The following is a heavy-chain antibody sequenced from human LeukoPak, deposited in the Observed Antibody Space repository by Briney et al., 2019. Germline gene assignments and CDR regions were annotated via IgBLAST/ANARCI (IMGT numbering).Heavy chain of an antibody. Sequence: GGSLRLSCAASGFTFGGYTMSWVRQAPGKRLQWVSTITSGGDYMYYADPVKGRFTISRDDSKNSLYLHVNSLRAEDTAVYYCARVSIFGVVIANDYWGQGTVVTVSS. CDR2: ITSGGDYM. V-gene: IGHV3-21*01. J-gene: IGHJ4*02. CDR1: GFTFGGYT. CDR3: ARVSIFGVVIANDY. D-gene: IGHD3-16*02.